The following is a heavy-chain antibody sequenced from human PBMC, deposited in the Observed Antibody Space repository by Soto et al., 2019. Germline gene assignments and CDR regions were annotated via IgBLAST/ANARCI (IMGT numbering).Heavy chain of an antibody. CDR2: IYYSGST. D-gene: IGHD1-26*01. CDR1: GGSISSYY. J-gene: IGHJ4*02. V-gene: IGHV4-59*08. Sequence: QVQLQESGPGLVKPSETLSLTCTVSGGSISSYYWSWIRQPPGKGLEWIGYIYYSGSTNYNPSLRSRVPISVDTSNNQFSLKLSSVTAADTAVYYCARRWGAAFDYWGQGTLVTVSS. CDR3: ARRWGAAFDY.